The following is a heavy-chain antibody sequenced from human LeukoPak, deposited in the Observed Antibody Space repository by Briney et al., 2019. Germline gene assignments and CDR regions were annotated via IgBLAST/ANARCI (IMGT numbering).Heavy chain of an antibody. J-gene: IGHJ4*02. CDR2: INPDSGGT. Sequence: ASVKVSCKASGYTFTGYYMHWVRQAPGQGLEWMGRINPDSGGTIYAQNFQGRVTMTRDTSISTAYMELSSLRSDDTAVYYCARDLGDTYGSVGDFDYWGQGTLVTVSS. CDR3: ARDLGDTYGSVGDFDY. V-gene: IGHV1-2*06. CDR1: GYTFTGYY. D-gene: IGHD3-10*01.